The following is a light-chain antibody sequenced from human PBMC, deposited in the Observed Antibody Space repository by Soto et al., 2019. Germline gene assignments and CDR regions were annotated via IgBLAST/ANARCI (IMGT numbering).Light chain of an antibody. V-gene: IGKV1-39*01. CDR1: QRISSY. CDR3: QQSYSTPRT. J-gene: IGKJ1*01. Sequence: IQMTQSPSSLSSSVGDRVTITCRASQRISSYLNWYQQKPAKAPKLLIYAASSLQSGAPSRFSRSGSGTDFPLTISSLQPEDFATYYCQQSYSTPRTFGQGTKVDIK. CDR2: AAS.